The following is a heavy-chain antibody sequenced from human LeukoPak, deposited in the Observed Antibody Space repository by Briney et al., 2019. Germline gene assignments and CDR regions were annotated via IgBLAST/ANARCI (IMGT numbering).Heavy chain of an antibody. CDR2: ISYDGSSK. CDR3: ASAPDGDYLDY. V-gene: IGHV3-30-3*01. D-gene: IGHD4-17*01. Sequence: GGSLRLSCAASGFPFSNYWMHWVRQAPGKGLEWVAVISYDGSSKYYADSVKGRFTISRDNSKNTLYLQMNSLRAEDTAVYYCASAPDGDYLDYWGQGTLVSVT. CDR1: GFPFSNYW. J-gene: IGHJ4*02.